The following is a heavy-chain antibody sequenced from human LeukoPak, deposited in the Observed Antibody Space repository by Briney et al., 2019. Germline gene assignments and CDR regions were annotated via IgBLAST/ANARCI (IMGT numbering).Heavy chain of an antibody. CDR3: ARASAGIAVAGTGYMDV. D-gene: IGHD6-19*01. J-gene: IGHJ6*03. CDR2: ISSSSSTM. Sequence: GGSLRLSCAASGFTFSSYSMTWVRQAPGKGLEWVSYISSSSSTMYYADSVKGRFTISRDNAKNSLYLQMNSLRAEDTAVYYCARASAGIAVAGTGYMDVWGKGTTVTVSS. CDR1: GFTFSSYS. V-gene: IGHV3-48*04.